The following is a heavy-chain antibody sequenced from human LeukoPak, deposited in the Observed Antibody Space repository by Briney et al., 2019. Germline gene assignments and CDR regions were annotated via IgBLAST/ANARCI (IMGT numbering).Heavy chain of an antibody. CDR1: GFTFSSYS. CDR2: ISSTGKYI. V-gene: IGHV3-21*01. CDR3: WRGGGYCSSTSCYYFDS. Sequence: GGSLRLSCAASGFTFSSYSMNWVRQAPRKGLEGVSSISSTGKYIYYADSGKGRFTVSRDNAKKSLDLQKNSRRAEDKAVEYCWRGGGYCSSTSCYYFDSGGQGTLGTVSA. J-gene: IGHJ4*02. D-gene: IGHD2-2*01.